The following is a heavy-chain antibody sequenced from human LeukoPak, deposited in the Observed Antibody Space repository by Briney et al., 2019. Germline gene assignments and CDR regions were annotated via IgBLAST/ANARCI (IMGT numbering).Heavy chain of an antibody. CDR3: ARDRCGGDCYRVGMDV. D-gene: IGHD2-21*02. V-gene: IGHV1-2*02. CDR2: INPNSGGT. J-gene: IGHJ6*02. Sequence: ASVKVSCKASGYTFTGYYMHWVRQAPGQGLEWMGWINPNSGGTNYAQKFQGRVTMTRDTSISTAYMGLSRLRSDDTAVYYCARDRCGGDCYRVGMDVWGQGTTVTVSS. CDR1: GYTFTGYY.